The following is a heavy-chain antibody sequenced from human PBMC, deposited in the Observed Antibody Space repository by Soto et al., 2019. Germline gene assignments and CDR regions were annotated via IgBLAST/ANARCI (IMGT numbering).Heavy chain of an antibody. CDR2: IYYSGST. V-gene: IGHV4-61*01. D-gene: IGHD6-19*01. CDR1: GGSVSSGSYY. Sequence: SETLSLTCTVSGGSVSSGSYYWSWIRQPPGKGLEWIGYIYYSGSTNYNPSLKSRVTISVDTSKNQFSLKLSSVTAADTAVYYCARDYSSGPTIPLYYYGMDVWGQGTTVTISS. CDR3: ARDYSSGPTIPLYYYGMDV. J-gene: IGHJ6*02.